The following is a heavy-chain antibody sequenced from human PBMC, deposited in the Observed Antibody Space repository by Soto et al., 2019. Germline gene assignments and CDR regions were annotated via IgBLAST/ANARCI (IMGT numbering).Heavy chain of an antibody. Sequence: PSETLSLTCAVSGYSISSGYYWGWIRRPPGKGLEWIANIYLSGSTYHNPSLRSRVTISVDTSKNQFSLKLRSVTATDTAVYYCARVSPSGDIDNWGQGTTVTVSS. CDR3: ARVSPSGDIDN. CDR1: GYSISSGYY. V-gene: IGHV4-38-2*01. D-gene: IGHD2-15*01. J-gene: IGHJ6*02. CDR2: IYLSGST.